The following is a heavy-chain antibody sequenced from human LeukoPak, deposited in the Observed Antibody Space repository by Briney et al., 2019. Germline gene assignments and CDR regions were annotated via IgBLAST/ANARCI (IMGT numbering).Heavy chain of an antibody. J-gene: IGHJ3*02. D-gene: IGHD1-7*01. Sequence: SETLSLTCPVSGGSISSYYWSWIRQPPGKGLEWIGYIYYSGSTNYNPSLKSRVTISVDTSKNQFSLKLSSVTAADTAVYYCASYNWNWSRAFDIWGQGTMVTVSS. V-gene: IGHV4-59*01. CDR1: GGSISSYY. CDR3: ASYNWNWSRAFDI. CDR2: IYYSGST.